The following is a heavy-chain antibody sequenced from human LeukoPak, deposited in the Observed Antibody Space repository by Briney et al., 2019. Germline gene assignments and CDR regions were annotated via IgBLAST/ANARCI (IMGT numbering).Heavy chain of an antibody. CDR2: ISGSGGST. CDR3: ASPRGYCSSTSCYAGDWYFDL. Sequence: GGSLRLSCAASGFTFSSYAMSWVRQAPGKGLEWVSAISGSGGSTYYADSVKGRFTISRDNPKNTLYLQMNSLRAEDTAVYYCASPRGYCSSTSCYAGDWYFDLWGRGTLVTVSS. CDR1: GFTFSSYA. J-gene: IGHJ2*01. V-gene: IGHV3-23*01. D-gene: IGHD2-2*01.